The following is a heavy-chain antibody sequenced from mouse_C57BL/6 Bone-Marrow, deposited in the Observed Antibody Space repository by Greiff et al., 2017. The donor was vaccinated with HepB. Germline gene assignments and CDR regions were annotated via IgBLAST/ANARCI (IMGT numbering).Heavy chain of an antibody. CDR1: GFTFSSYG. V-gene: IGHV5-6*02. Sequence: DVKLVESGGDLVKPGGSLKLSCAASGFTFSSYGMSWVRQTPDKRLEWVATISSGGSYTYYPDSVKGRFTISRDNAKNTLYLQMSSLKSEDTAMYYCARDWAYFDYWGQGTTLTVSS. J-gene: IGHJ2*01. D-gene: IGHD4-1*01. CDR2: ISSGGSYT. CDR3: ARDWAYFDY.